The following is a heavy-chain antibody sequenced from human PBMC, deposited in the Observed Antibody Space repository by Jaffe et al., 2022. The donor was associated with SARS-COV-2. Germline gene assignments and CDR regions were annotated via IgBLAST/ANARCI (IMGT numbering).Heavy chain of an antibody. J-gene: IGHJ6*02. CDR3: TTVRGEYQLLFWVYGMDV. D-gene: IGHD2-2*01. CDR2: IKSKTDGGTT. CDR1: GFTFSNAW. V-gene: IGHV3-15*01. Sequence: EVQLVESGGGLVKPGGSLRLSCAASGFTFSNAWMSWVRQAPGKGLEWVGRIKSKTDGGTTDYAAPVKGRFTISRDDSKNTLYLQMNSLKTEDTAVYYCTTVRGEYQLLFWVYGMDVWGQGTTVTVSS.